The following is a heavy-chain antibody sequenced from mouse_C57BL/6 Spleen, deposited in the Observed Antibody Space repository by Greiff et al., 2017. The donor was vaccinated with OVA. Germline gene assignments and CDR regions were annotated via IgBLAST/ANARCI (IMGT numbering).Heavy chain of an antibody. Sequence: LQESGPGLVKPSQSLSLTCSVTGYSITSGYYWNWIRQFPGNKLEWMGYISYDGSNNYNPSLKNRISITREPSKNQFFLKLNSVTTEDTATYYCARERYYYGSSYGYWYFDVWGTGTTVTVSS. J-gene: IGHJ1*03. CDR3: ARERYYYGSSYGYWYFDV. CDR1: GYSITSGYY. D-gene: IGHD1-1*01. V-gene: IGHV3-6*01. CDR2: ISYDGSN.